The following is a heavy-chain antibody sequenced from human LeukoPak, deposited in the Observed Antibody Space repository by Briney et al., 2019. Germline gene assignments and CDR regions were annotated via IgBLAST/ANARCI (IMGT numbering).Heavy chain of an antibody. J-gene: IGHJ4*02. CDR3: AKDSSVVVAANYPPYYFDY. D-gene: IGHD2-15*01. CDR2: ISGSGGST. V-gene: IGHV3-23*01. Sequence: GGSLRLSCAASGFTFSSYGMSWVRQAPGKGLEWVSAISGSGGSTYYADSVKGRFTISRDNSKNTLYLQMNSLRAEDTAVYYCAKDSSVVVAANYPPYYFDYWGQGTLVTVSS. CDR1: GFTFSSYG.